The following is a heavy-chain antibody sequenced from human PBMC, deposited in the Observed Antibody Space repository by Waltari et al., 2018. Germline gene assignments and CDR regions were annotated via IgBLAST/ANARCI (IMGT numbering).Heavy chain of an antibody. J-gene: IGHJ4*02. D-gene: IGHD3-16*01. CDR2: ISGSGGST. CDR1: GFTFSSYA. V-gene: IGHV3-23*01. CDR3: ANLWGRFRGPTDY. Sequence: EVQLLESGGGLVQPGGSLRLSCAASGFTFSSYAMRWVRQAPGKGLEWVSAISGSGGSTYYADSVKGRFTISRDNSKNTLYLQMNSLRAEDTAVYYCANLWGRFRGPTDYWGQGTLVTVSS.